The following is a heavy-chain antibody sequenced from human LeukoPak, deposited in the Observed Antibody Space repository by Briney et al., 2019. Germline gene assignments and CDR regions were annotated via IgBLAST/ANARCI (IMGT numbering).Heavy chain of an antibody. D-gene: IGHD2-15*01. CDR3: AKDGGCSGGSCYSGYYYGMDV. CDR2: ISYDGSNK. CDR1: GFTFSSYG. J-gene: IGHJ6*02. Sequence: QPGGSLRLSCAASGFTFSSYGMPWVRQAPGKGLEWVAVISYDGSNKYYADSVKGRFTISRDNSKNTLYLQMNSLRAEDTAVYYCAKDGGCSGGSCYSGYYYGMDVWGQGTTVTVSS. V-gene: IGHV3-30*18.